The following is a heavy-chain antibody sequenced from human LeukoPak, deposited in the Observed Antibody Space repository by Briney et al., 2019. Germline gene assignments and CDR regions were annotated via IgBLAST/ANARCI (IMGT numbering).Heavy chain of an antibody. J-gene: IGHJ4*02. CDR2: IYHSGST. Sequence: SETLSLTCTVSGYSISSGYYWGWIRQPPGKGLEWIGNIYHSGSTYYNPSLKSRVTISVDTSKNQFSLKLSSVTAADTAVYYCTRPYCYDSSGSPDYWGQGTLVTVSS. V-gene: IGHV4-38-2*02. D-gene: IGHD3-22*01. CDR3: TRPYCYDSSGSPDY. CDR1: GYSISSGYY.